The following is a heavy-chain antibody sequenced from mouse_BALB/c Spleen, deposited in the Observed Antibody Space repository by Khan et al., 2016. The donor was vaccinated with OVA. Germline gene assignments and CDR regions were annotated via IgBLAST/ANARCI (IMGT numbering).Heavy chain of an antibody. CDR2: IWGDGST. J-gene: IGHJ4*01. D-gene: IGHD2-10*01. CDR3: ARGPYYGNYFAMDY. CDR1: GFSLTGYG. V-gene: IGHV2-6-7*01. Sequence: VQLQESGPGLVAPSQSLSITCTVSGFSLTGYGINWVRQPPGKGLEWLGMIWGDGSTDYNSVLKSRLSISKDNSKSQVFLKMNSLQTDDTARYYWARGPYYGNYFAMDYWGQGTSVTVSS.